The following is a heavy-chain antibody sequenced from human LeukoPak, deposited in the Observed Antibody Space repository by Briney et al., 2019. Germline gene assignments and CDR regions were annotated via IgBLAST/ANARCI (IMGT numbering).Heavy chain of an antibody. V-gene: IGHV3-23*01. Sequence: GGSLRLSCAASGFTFSNYGMSWVRQAPGKGLEWVSAISGSGDSTYYADSVKGRFTISRDNSKNTLYLQMNSLRAEDTAVYHCSKGGDDIVVVVATSFDYWGQGTLVTVSS. CDR3: SKGGDDIVVVVATSFDY. J-gene: IGHJ4*02. CDR2: ISGSGDST. D-gene: IGHD2-15*01. CDR1: GFTFSNYG.